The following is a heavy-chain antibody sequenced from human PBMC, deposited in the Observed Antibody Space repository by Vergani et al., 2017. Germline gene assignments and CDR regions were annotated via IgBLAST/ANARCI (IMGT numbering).Heavy chain of an antibody. CDR1: GYTFTSYD. J-gene: IGHJ4*02. D-gene: IGHD3-16*01. V-gene: IGHV1-8*01. CDR2: MNPNSGNT. Sequence: QVQLVQSGAEVKKPGASVKVSCKASGYTFTSYDINWVRQATGQGLEWMGWMNPNSGNTGYAQKFQGRVTMTSDTSTSTFYMELRSLRSDDTAVYYCVRPGDDYRNMITYFLDYWGQGSLVSVSS. CDR3: VRPGDDYRNMITYFLDY.